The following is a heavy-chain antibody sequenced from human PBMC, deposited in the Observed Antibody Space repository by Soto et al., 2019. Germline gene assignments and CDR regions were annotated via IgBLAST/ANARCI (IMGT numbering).Heavy chain of an antibody. V-gene: IGHV3-23*01. CDR2: ISGSGGVT. CDR3: AKIHSGSSEDAFDV. CDR1: GFTFSSYA. Sequence: EVQLLESGGGLVQPGGSQRLSCAASGFTFSSYAMSWVRQGPGKGLEWVTLISGSGGVTDYADSVKGRFTVSRDNSKNTLYLELNSQTAGDTAIYYCAKIHSGSSEDAFDVWGQGTVVTVSS. J-gene: IGHJ3*01. D-gene: IGHD6-19*01.